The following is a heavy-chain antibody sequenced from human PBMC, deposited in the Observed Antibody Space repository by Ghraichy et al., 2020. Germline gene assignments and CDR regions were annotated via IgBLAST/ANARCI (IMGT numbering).Heavy chain of an antibody. J-gene: IGHJ6*03. CDR2: ISAYNGNT. CDR3: AREGDGYGSGSYYNRYSHPNYYYYYMDV. V-gene: IGHV1-18*01. Sequence: ASVKVSCKASGYTFTSYGISWVRQAPGQGLEWMGWISAYNGNTNYAQKLQGRVTMTTDTSTSTAYMELRSLRSDDTAVYYCAREGDGYGSGSYYNRYSHPNYYYYYMDVWGKGTTVTVSS. D-gene: IGHD3-10*01. CDR1: GYTFTSYG.